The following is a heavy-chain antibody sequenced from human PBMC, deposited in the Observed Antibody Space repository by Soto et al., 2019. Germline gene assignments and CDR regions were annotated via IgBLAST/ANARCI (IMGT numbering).Heavy chain of an antibody. CDR1: DHMFNKYG. D-gene: IGHD3-10*01. CDR3: VKSGQYYGSGDYPAGFEY. V-gene: IGHV1-18*01. CDR2: ISVNSGET. Sequence: QVQLVQSGAEVKNPGASVKVSCKASDHMFNKYGISWVRQAPGQGLVWMGWISVNSGETNYAQKFQGRVTMTTDTFTSTAYMELRSLQSDDTAFYYCVKSGQYYGSGDYPAGFEYWGQGSLVTVSS. J-gene: IGHJ4*02.